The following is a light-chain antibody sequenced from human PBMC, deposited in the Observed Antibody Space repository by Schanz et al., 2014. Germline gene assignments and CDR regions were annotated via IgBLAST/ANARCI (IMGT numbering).Light chain of an antibody. CDR1: QSIGTW. V-gene: IGKV1-5*01. CDR2: DAS. Sequence: DLQMTQSPSTLSTFAGDSVTITCRASQSIGTWLAWYHQKPGKAPKALIYDASTLGSGVPARFSGSGSGTEFTLTITSLQPDDFATYYCQHYSDYPWTFGQGTKVDIK. CDR3: QHYSDYPWT. J-gene: IGKJ1*01.